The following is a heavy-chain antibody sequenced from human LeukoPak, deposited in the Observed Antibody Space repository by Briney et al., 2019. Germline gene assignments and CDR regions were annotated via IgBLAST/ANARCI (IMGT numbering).Heavy chain of an antibody. J-gene: IGHJ4*02. Sequence: PSETLSLTCAVYGGSFSGDFWSWIRQSPGKGLEWIGEINHGGSTTYNPSLQSRITISVVQSKNQFSLKLSSVTAADTAVYYCSRHGGGYDYFDYWGQGTLVTVSS. D-gene: IGHD5-12*01. CDR2: INHGGST. CDR3: SRHGGGYDYFDY. V-gene: IGHV4-34*01. CDR1: GGSFSGDF.